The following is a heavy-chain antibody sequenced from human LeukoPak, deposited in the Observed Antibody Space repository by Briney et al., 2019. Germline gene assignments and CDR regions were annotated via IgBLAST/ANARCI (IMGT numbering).Heavy chain of an antibody. CDR3: ARLAISSIWSVYFDY. J-gene: IGHJ4*02. Sequence: PGESLKISCKASGYSFTSYWIGWVRQMPGKGLEWMGIIYPGDSNIRYSPSFQGQVTISADRSISTAYLQWSSLKASDTAMYYCARLAISSIWSVYFDYWGQGTLVTVSS. CDR2: IYPGDSNI. V-gene: IGHV5-51*01. D-gene: IGHD6-13*01. CDR1: GYSFTSYW.